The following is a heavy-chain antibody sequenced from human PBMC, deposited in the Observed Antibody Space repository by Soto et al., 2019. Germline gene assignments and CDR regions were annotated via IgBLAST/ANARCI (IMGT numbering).Heavy chain of an antibody. CDR2: IHFSGST. V-gene: IGHV4-30-4*01. CDR3: ARDQYNWNYGWFDP. Sequence: PSETLSLTCTVSGGSISSGDYYWIWIRHPPGKGLEWIAYIHFSGSTYYNPSLKSRVTMSVDTSKNQFSLKLNSVTAADTAVYYCARDQYNWNYGWFDPWGQGTLVTVSS. CDR1: GGSISSGDYY. J-gene: IGHJ5*02. D-gene: IGHD1-7*01.